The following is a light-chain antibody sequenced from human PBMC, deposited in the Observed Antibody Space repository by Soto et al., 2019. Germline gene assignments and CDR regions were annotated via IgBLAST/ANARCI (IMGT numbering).Light chain of an antibody. CDR3: FSYTSTNSPYV. CDR2: EVN. V-gene: IGLV2-14*01. J-gene: IGLJ1*01. Sequence: QSALTQPASLSGSPGQSITISCTGTSSDIGAYDYVSWFQQHPGKAPKLMISEVNNRPSGVSNRFSGSKSGNTAYLTISGLQVEDEAEYFCFSYTSTNSPYVFGTGTKLTVL. CDR1: SSDIGAYDY.